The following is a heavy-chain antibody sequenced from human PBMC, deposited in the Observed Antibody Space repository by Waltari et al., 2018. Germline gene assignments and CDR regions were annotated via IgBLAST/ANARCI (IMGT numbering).Heavy chain of an antibody. CDR2: ITNDGKQP. CDR3: ARGHWGDY. J-gene: IGHJ4*02. Sequence: EVQLLESGGHLVQPGGSLRLSCAASGFTFSRFFMMWVRQPPGKGLEWVSVITNDGKQPFYSDSVTGRFTVSRDNSKNMMYLQMNSLRPEDTALYFCARGHWGDYWGQGSLVTVSS. CDR1: GFTFSRFF. V-gene: IGHV3-23*03. D-gene: IGHD3-16*01.